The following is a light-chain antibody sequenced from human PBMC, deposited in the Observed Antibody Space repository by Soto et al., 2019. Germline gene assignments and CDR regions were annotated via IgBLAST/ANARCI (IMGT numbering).Light chain of an antibody. V-gene: IGLV1-40*01. J-gene: IGLJ2*01. Sequence: QSVLTQPPSVSGAPGQRVTISCTGSSSNIGAGYDVHWYQQLPGTAPKLLIYGNSIRPSGVPDRFSGSKSGTSASLAITGLQAEDEADYYCQSYDNILSVVFGGGTK. CDR1: SSNIGAGYD. CDR3: QSYDNILSVV. CDR2: GNS.